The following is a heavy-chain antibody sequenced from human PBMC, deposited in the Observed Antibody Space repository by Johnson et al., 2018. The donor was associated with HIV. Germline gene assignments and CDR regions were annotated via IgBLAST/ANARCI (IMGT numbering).Heavy chain of an antibody. CDR2: INSDGSTT. D-gene: IGHD3-22*01. V-gene: IGHV3-74*02. CDR1: GFTFSSYW. CDR3: AKGTHYSDSSGYWSNDAFDI. Sequence: VQLVESGGGVVQPGRSLRLSCAASGFTFSSYWMHWVRQAPGKGLVWVSRINSDGSTTSYADSVKGRFTISRDNSKNTLHLQMNSLRAEDTAVYYCAKGTHYSDSSGYWSNDAFDIWGQGTRVNVSS. J-gene: IGHJ3*02.